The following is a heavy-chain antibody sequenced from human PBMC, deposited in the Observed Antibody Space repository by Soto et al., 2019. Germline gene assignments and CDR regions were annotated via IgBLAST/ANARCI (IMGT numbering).Heavy chain of an antibody. Sequence: GASVKVSCKASGYTFTGYYMHWVRQAPGQGLEWMGWINPNSGGTNYAQKFQGRVTMTRDTSISTAYMELSRLRSDDTAVYYCARLKPYYYYGMDVWGQGTTVTVSS. CDR3: ARLKPYYYYGMDV. J-gene: IGHJ6*02. CDR1: GYTFTGYY. CDR2: INPNSGGT. V-gene: IGHV1-2*02.